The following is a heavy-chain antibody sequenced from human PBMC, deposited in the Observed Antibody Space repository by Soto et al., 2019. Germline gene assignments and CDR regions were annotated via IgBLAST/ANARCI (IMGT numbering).Heavy chain of an antibody. V-gene: IGHV3-23*01. CDR1: GFTFSSYA. D-gene: IGHD4-17*01. CDR3: AKVVGYGDYGDAFDI. Sequence: GGSLRLSCAASGFTFSSYAMRWVRQAPGKGLEWVSAISGSGGSTYYADSVKGRFTISRDNSKNTLYLQMNSLRAEDTAVYYCAKVVGYGDYGDAFDIWGQGTMVTVSS. CDR2: ISGSGGST. J-gene: IGHJ3*02.